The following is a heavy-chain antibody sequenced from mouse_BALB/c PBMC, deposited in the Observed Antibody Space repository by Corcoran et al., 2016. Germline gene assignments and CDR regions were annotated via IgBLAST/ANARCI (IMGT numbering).Heavy chain of an antibody. V-gene: IGHV14-3*02. CDR2: IDPANGNT. CDR1: DFNIKDTY. CDR3: GRSREGNYVVY. D-gene: IGHD2-1*01. J-gene: IGHJ2*01. Sequence: EVQLQQSGAELVKPGASVKLSCTASDFNIKDTYMHWVKQRPEQGLEWIGRIDPANGNTKYDPKFQGKATMTADTSSNTVYLQHSSLTSEATAVYYCGRSREGNYVVYWGQGTTLTVSS.